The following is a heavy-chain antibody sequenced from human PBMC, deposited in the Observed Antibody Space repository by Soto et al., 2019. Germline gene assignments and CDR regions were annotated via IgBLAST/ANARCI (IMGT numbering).Heavy chain of an antibody. CDR2: IYPAEPDT. CDR3: PRTGNWNYPDSYYYYGMDV. D-gene: IGHD1-7*01. CDR1: AYSFTSYW. V-gene: IGHV5-51*01. Sequence: PGASLKISCMGSAYSFTSYWLAWVRQMPGKALACMKIIYPAEPDTRYSPSFPGQVTFSAEKSISTGYLQWSSLKASDTVMYSCPRTGNWNYPDSYYYYGMDVWGQGTTVTASS. J-gene: IGHJ6*02.